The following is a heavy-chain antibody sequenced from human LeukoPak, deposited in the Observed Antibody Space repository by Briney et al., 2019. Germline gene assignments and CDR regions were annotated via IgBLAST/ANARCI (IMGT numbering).Heavy chain of an antibody. Sequence: ASVKVSCKASGHTFTGYYMHWVRQAPGQGLEWMGWINPNSGGTNYAQKFQGRVTMTRDTSISTAYMELSRLRSDDTAVYYCARGYSGYDKGGYYYYYMDVWGKGTTVTVSS. J-gene: IGHJ6*03. CDR2: INPNSGGT. V-gene: IGHV1-2*02. CDR1: GHTFTGYY. D-gene: IGHD5-12*01. CDR3: ARGYSGYDKGGYYYYYMDV.